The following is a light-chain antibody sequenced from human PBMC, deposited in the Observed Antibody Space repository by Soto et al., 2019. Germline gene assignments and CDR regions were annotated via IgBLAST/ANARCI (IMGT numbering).Light chain of an antibody. J-gene: IGLJ3*02. V-gene: IGLV3-21*04. CDR2: YDS. Sequence: SYELTQPPSVSVAPGKTARITCGGKNIGSKSVHWYQQKPGQAPVLVIYYDSDRPSGIPERFSGSNSGNTATLTISRVEAGDEADYYCQVWDSSSDLWVFGGGTKLIVL. CDR1: NIGSKS. CDR3: QVWDSSSDLWV.